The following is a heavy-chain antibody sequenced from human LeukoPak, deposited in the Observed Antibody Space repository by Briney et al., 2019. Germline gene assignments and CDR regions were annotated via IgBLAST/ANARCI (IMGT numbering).Heavy chain of an antibody. V-gene: IGHV3-74*01. J-gene: IGHJ4*02. CDR2: IKGDGSSA. CDR1: GFTFSGNW. CDR3: AKTDYFDY. Sequence: GVCLRLSCAASGFTFSGNWMHWVRQAPGKGLVWVSRIKGDGSSAYYADSVKGRFTISRDNAKNTLYLQMNSLRAEDTAVYYCAKTDYFDYWGQGTLVTV. D-gene: IGHD1-1*01.